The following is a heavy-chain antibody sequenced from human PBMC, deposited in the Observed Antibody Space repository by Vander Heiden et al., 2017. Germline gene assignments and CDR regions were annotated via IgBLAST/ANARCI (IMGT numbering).Heavy chain of an antibody. Sequence: QVQLVESGGGVVQPGRSLSLSCAASGFTFSSYAMHWVRQAPGKGLEWVAVISYDGSNKYYADSVKGRFTISRDNSKNTLYLQMNSLRAEDTAVYYCARDLTTGLFDYWGQGTLVTVSS. D-gene: IGHD4-4*01. CDR2: ISYDGSNK. CDR1: GFTFSSYA. V-gene: IGHV3-30-3*01. CDR3: ARDLTTGLFDY. J-gene: IGHJ4*02.